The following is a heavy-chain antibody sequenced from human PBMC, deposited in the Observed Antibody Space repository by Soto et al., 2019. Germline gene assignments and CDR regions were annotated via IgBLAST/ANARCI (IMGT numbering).Heavy chain of an antibody. J-gene: IGHJ6*03. CDR1: GGSFSGYY. V-gene: IGHV4-34*01. CDR2: INHSGST. CDR3: ARFEGCTNGVCEGAYYYYMDV. Sequence: SETLSLTCAVYGGSFSGYYWSWIRQPPGKGLEWIGEINHSGSTNYNPSLKSRVTISADTSKNQFSLKLSSVTAADTAVYYCARFEGCTNGVCEGAYYYYMDVWGKGTTVTVSS. D-gene: IGHD2-8*01.